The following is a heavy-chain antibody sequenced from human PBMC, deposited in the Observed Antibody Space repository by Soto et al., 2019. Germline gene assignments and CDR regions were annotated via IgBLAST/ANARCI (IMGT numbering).Heavy chain of an antibody. J-gene: IGHJ3*02. Sequence: EVQLVESGGGLVKPGGSLRLSCAASGFTFSSYSMNWVRQAPGKGLEWVSSISSSSSYIYYADSVKGRFTISRDNAKNSMYLQMNSLRDEDTAVYYCAREYPGWYDAFDIWGQGTMVTVSS. V-gene: IGHV3-21*01. CDR2: ISSSSSYI. D-gene: IGHD6-19*01. CDR3: AREYPGWYDAFDI. CDR1: GFTFSSYS.